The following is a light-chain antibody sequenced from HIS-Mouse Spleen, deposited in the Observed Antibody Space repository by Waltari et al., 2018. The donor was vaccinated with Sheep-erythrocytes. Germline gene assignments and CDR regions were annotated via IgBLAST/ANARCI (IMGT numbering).Light chain of an antibody. Sequence: DIQLTQSPSFLSASVGDRLTITCRASQGISSYLAWYQQKPGKAPKLLIYAASTLQSGVPSRCSGSGSVTEFTLTISSRQPEDFATYYCQQRNSYPHTFGQGTKLEIK. CDR2: AAS. V-gene: IGKV1-9*01. CDR1: QGISSY. J-gene: IGKJ2*01. CDR3: QQRNSYPHT.